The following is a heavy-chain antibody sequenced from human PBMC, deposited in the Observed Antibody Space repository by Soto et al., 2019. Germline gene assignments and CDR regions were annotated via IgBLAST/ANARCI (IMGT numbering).Heavy chain of an antibody. Sequence: PWWSLGLSCVASGVNFKAYAMGWVRQAPGKGLEWVSSITATDGNTYYADSVRGRFTISRHNSRNSLFLQMNGLRPEDSALYYCAKDEGTSSTVFDYWGQGTLVTVSS. CDR3: AKDEGTSSTVFDY. CDR1: GVNFKAYA. V-gene: IGHV3-23*01. CDR2: ITATDGNT. J-gene: IGHJ4*02. D-gene: IGHD6-6*01.